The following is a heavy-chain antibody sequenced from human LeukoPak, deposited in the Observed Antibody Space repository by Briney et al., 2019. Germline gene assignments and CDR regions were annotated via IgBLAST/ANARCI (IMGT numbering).Heavy chain of an antibody. CDR1: GYIFTSYW. Sequence: VESLKISCKCSGYIFTSYWIGWVRQMPGKGLEVVGSIYPCYSDTIHSQSFQGQVPISADKSISTAYLQWSSLKASDTAMYYCARQGINFDYWGQGPLVTVSS. J-gene: IGHJ4*02. D-gene: IGHD2-15*01. V-gene: IGHV5-51*01. CDR2: IYPCYSDT. CDR3: ARQGINFDY.